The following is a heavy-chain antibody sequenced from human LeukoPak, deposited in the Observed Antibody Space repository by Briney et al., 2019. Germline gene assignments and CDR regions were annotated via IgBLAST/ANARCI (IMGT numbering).Heavy chain of an antibody. Sequence: ASVKVSCKASGYTFTSYGISWVRQAPGEGLEWMGWISAYTGNTNYAQKLQGRVTMTTDTSTSTAYIELRSLRSDDTAVYYCARAFEPTLELLGYFDYWGQGTLVTVSS. J-gene: IGHJ4*02. D-gene: IGHD1-26*01. CDR2: ISAYTGNT. CDR3: ARAFEPTLELLGYFDY. CDR1: GYTFTSYG. V-gene: IGHV1-18*01.